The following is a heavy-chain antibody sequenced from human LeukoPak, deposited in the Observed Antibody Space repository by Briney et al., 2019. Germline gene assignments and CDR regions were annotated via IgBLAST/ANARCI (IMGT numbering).Heavy chain of an antibody. Sequence: GGSLRLSCAASGFTFSSYEMNWVRQAPGKGLEWVSYISSSGSTIFYADSVKGRFTISRDNAKNSLYLQMNSLRAEDTAVYYCARVAFGDWPFYYFDYWGQGTLVTVSS. CDR1: GFTFSSYE. J-gene: IGHJ4*02. CDR2: ISSSGSTI. V-gene: IGHV3-48*03. CDR3: ARVAFGDWPFYYFDY. D-gene: IGHD2-21*02.